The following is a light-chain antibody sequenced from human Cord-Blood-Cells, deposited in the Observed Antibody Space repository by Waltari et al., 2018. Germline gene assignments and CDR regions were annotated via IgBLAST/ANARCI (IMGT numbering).Light chain of an antibody. J-gene: IGKJ1*01. V-gene: IGKV1-8*01. CDR2: AAS. CDR3: QQYYSYPRT. CDR1: QGISRY. Sequence: AIRMTQSPSSLSASTGDKVTITCRARQGISRYLAWYQQKPGKSPKLLIYAASTLQSGVPSRVSGSGSGTDFTLTISGLQSEDFATYYCQQYYSYPRTFGQGTKVEIK.